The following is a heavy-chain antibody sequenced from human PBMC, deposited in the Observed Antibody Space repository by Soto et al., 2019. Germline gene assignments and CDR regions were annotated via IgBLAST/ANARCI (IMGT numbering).Heavy chain of an antibody. CDR1: GFSLSTTGVG. V-gene: IGHV2-5*02. D-gene: IGHD2-21*01. J-gene: IGHJ6*02. CDR3: VQSRCGGDCLQSYSSHSYYGLDV. Sequence: QVTLKESGATLVKPKQTLTLTCTFSGFSLSTTGVGVGWIRQPPGKALEWLALIYWDDDKRYNPSLKSRLTITKDTSKNQVVLTMTDMDPVDTATYYCVQSRCGGDCLQSYSSHSYYGLDVWGQGTTVTVSS. CDR2: IYWDDDK.